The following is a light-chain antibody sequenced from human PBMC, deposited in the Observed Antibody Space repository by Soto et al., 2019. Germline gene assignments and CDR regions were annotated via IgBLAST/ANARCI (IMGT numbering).Light chain of an antibody. CDR3: QQYKSWWT. CDR1: EDVANY. J-gene: IGKJ1*01. V-gene: IGKV1-5*01. CDR2: DAS. Sequence: EIQMTQSPSTLSASVGDTVTIACRASEDVANYLAWHQQNPGRAPMLLISDASDLKSGVPSRFSGSGAGTDFTLIISNLQPDDSATYYCQQYKSWWTFGQGTKVQIK.